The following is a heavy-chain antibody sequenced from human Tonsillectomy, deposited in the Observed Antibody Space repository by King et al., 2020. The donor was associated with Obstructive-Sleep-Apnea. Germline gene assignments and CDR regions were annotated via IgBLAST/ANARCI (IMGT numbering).Heavy chain of an antibody. D-gene: IGHD3-22*01. CDR2: IYYSGST. CDR3: ARDYYDISGYYPIYYFDY. Sequence: QLQESGPGLVKPSQTLSLTCTVSGGSISSGDYYWSWIRQPPGKGLEGIGYIYYSGSTYYNPSLKIRVTISVDTSKNQFSLKLSSVTAAETAVYYCARDYYDISGYYPIYYFDYWGQGTLVTVSS. V-gene: IGHV4-30-4*01. CDR1: GGSISSGDYY. J-gene: IGHJ4*02.